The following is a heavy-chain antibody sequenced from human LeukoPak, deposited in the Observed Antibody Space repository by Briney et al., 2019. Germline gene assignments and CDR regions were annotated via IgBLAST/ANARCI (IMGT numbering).Heavy chain of an antibody. J-gene: IGHJ4*02. CDR1: GFTFISYG. Sequence: HPGGSLRLSCAASGFTFISYGMHWVRQAPGKGLEWVAFMRYDGSNKYYADSVKGRFTISRDNSKNTLYLQMKSLRAEDTAVYYCARGPAFGIVWLPDYWGQGTLVTVSS. CDR2: MRYDGSNK. V-gene: IGHV3-30*02. CDR3: ARGPAFGIVWLPDY. D-gene: IGHD3-16*01.